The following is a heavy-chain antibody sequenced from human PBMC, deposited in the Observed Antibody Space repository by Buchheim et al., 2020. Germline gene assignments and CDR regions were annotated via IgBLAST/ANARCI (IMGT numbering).Heavy chain of an antibody. CDR3: ARHRIPDFWSGRYGMDV. Sequence: EVQLVQSGAEVKKPGESLRISCKGSGYSFTSYWISWVRQMPGKGLEWMGRIDPSDSYTNYSPSFQGHVTISAVKSISTAYLQWSSLKASDTAMYYCARHRIPDFWSGRYGMDVWGQGTT. J-gene: IGHJ6*02. D-gene: IGHD3-3*01. V-gene: IGHV5-10-1*03. CDR2: IDPSDSYT. CDR1: GYSFTSYW.